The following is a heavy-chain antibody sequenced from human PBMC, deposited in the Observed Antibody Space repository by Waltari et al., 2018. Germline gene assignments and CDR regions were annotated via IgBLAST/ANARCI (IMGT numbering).Heavy chain of an antibody. V-gene: IGHV3-7*04. CDR1: GFIFSNHW. CDR3: VRNGGAFDF. CDR2: IKQDASDK. Sequence: EVQLVESGGGLVQPGGSLRLSCEASGFIFSNHWMSWVRQTPGKGLEWVANIKQDASDKNYVDSVKGRFAISRDNAKRSLDLQMNSLRVEDTALYYCVRNGGAFDFWGQGTQVIVSS. J-gene: IGHJ4*02. D-gene: IGHD2-8*01.